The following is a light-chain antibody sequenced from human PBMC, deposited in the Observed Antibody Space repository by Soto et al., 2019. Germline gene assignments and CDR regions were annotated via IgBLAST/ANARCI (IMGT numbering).Light chain of an antibody. CDR2: LNSDGSH. J-gene: IGLJ3*02. CDR1: SGHSNYA. Sequence: QAVVTQSPSASASLGASVKLTCTLSSGHSNYAIAWHQQQPEKGPRYLMILNSDGSHNKGDGIPDRFSGSSSGAERYLTISSLQSEDEADYYCQTWATGIRVFGGGTKLTVL. CDR3: QTWATGIRV. V-gene: IGLV4-69*01.